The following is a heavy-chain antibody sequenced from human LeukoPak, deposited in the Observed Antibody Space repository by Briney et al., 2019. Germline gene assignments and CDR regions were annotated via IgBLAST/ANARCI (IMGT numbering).Heavy chain of an antibody. D-gene: IGHD6-13*01. J-gene: IGHJ4*02. CDR1: GFTFSNYA. V-gene: IGHV3-64*04. Sequence: GGSLRLSCSASGFTFSNYAMHWVRQAPGKGLEYVSAISSNGISTYYADSVKGRFTISRDNTKTTLFLQMDSLRTEDTAVYYCAKDFSTSWASFDYWGQGTLVTVSS. CDR3: AKDFSTSWASFDY. CDR2: ISSNGIST.